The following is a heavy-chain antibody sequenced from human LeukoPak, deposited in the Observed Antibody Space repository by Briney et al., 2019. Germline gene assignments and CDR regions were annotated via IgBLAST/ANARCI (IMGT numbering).Heavy chain of an antibody. V-gene: IGHV4-61*02. CDR2: IYTSGST. J-gene: IGHJ6*03. CDR1: GGSISSGSYY. D-gene: IGHD6-6*01. CDR3: ARRAPSPYSSSSFYYYYYMDV. Sequence: SQTLSLTCTVSGGSISSGSYYWSWIRQPAGKGLEWIGRIYTSGSTNYNPSLKRRVTISVDTSKNQFSLKLSSVTAADTAVYYCARRAPSPYSSSSFYYYYYMDVWGKGTTVTVSS.